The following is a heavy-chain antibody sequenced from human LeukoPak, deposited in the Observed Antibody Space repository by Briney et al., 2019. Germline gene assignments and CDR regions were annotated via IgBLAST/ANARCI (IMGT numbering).Heavy chain of an antibody. CDR1: GFTFSNSA. V-gene: IGHV3-23*01. Sequence: PGGSLRLSGVASGFTFSNSAMSWVRQAPGKGLEWVSSISDGGDNTYYTDSVKGRFTLSRDNSKNTLYLQMNSLRVEDTAVYHCAKTGVTTVYDGFHFWGQGTMIIVSS. CDR3: AKTGVTTVYDGFHF. CDR2: ISDGGDNT. J-gene: IGHJ3*01. D-gene: IGHD4-17*01.